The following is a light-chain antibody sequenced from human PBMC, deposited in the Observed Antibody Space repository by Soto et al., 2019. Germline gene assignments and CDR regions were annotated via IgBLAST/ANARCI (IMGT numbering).Light chain of an antibody. CDR3: QSYDSSLGSTV. Sequence: QSVLTQPPSVSGATGQRVTIPCTGSSSNIGAGYDVHWYQQLPGTAPKLLIYGNSNRPSGVPDRFSGSKSGTSASLAITGLQAEDEADYYCQSYDSSLGSTVFGTGTKVTVL. CDR1: SSNIGAGYD. CDR2: GNS. J-gene: IGLJ1*01. V-gene: IGLV1-40*01.